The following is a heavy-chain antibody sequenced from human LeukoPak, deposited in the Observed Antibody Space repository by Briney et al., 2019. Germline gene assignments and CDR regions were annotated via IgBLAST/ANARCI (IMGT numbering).Heavy chain of an antibody. CDR3: ARDGGYYDFWSGYY. CDR1: GYTFTSYG. V-gene: IGHV1-8*02. CDR2: MNPNSGNT. D-gene: IGHD3-3*01. J-gene: IGHJ4*02. Sequence: GASVKVSCKASGYTFTSYGISWVRQATGQGLEWMGWMNPNSGNTGYAQKFQGRVTMTRNTSISTAYMELSSLRSEDTAVYYCARDGGYYDFWSGYYWGQGTLVTVSS.